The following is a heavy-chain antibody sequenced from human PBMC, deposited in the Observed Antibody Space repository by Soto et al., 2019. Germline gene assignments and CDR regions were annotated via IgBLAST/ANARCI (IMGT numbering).Heavy chain of an antibody. D-gene: IGHD1-26*01. V-gene: IGHV3-7*01. CDR2: IKQDGSEK. CDR1: GFTISSYW. CDR3: AGGFDY. Sequence: EVQLVESGGGLVQPGGSLRLSCAASGFTISSYWMTWVRQAPGKGLEWVANIKQDGSEKYYLDSVKGRFTISRDNAKNSLFLQMSSLRAEDTAVYYCAGGFDYWGQGTLVTVSS. J-gene: IGHJ4*02.